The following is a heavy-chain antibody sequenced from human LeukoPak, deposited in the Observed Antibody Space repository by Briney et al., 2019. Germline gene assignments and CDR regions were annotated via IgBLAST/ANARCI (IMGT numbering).Heavy chain of an antibody. CDR2: IYYSGST. CDR1: GGSISSYY. D-gene: IGHD6-19*01. Sequence: SETLSLTCTVSGGSISSYYWSWIRQPPGKGLEWIGYIYYSGSTDYNPSLKSRVTISVDTSKNQFSLKLSSATAADTAVYYCARGKRLVSRFDPWGQGTLVTVSS. V-gene: IGHV4-59*12. CDR3: ARGKRLVSRFDP. J-gene: IGHJ5*02.